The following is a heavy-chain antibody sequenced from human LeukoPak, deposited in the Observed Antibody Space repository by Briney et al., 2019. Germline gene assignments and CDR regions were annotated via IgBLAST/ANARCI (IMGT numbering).Heavy chain of an antibody. CDR1: GGSISSYY. V-gene: IGHV4-59*08. J-gene: IGHJ4*02. Sequence: SETLSLTCTVSGGSISSYYWSWVRQPPGKGLEWIGYIYYGGSTNYNPSLRSRGTILLDKSKNQCSLKLRCVAAADTAVYYCARLYYYDSSGSAFDYWGQGTLVTVSS. CDR3: ARLYYYDSSGSAFDY. D-gene: IGHD3-22*01. CDR2: IYYGGST.